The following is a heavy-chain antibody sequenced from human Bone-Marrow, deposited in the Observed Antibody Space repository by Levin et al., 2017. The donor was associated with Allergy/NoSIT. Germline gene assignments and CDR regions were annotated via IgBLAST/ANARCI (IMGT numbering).Heavy chain of an antibody. J-gene: IGHJ4*02. CDR1: GFTFSSYS. V-gene: IGHV3-48*01. CDR3: ARDRLIGK. Sequence: PGGSLRLSCAASGFTFSSYSMNWVRQAPGKGLEWVSYISSSSSTIYYADSVKGRFTISRDNAKNSLYLQMNSLRAEDTAVYYCARDRLIGKWGQGTLVTVSS. CDR2: ISSSSSTI. D-gene: IGHD3-22*01.